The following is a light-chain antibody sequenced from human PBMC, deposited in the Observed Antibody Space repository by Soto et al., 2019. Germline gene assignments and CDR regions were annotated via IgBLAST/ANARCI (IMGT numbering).Light chain of an antibody. Sequence: QSVLTQPPSLSGAPGQRVTISCTGSSSNIGAGYDVHWYQQLPGTAPKLLSYGNSNRPSGVPDRFSGSKSGTSASLAITGLQAEDEADDYCQSYDSSLSGHVVFGGGTKLTVL. CDR3: QSYDSSLSGHVV. V-gene: IGLV1-40*01. J-gene: IGLJ2*01. CDR2: GNS. CDR1: SSNIGAGYD.